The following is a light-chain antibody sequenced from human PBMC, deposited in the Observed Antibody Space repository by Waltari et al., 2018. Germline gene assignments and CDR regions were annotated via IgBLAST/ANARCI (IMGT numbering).Light chain of an antibody. Sequence: QSALTQPASVSGSPGQSITISCPGPRIDLGGYPPFPWFPQHPAKAPKLLIYEVSKRPSEVSNRFSGSASGNTAYLTISGLQAEDEADYYCCSSPESSTSWVFGGGTKLTVL. CDR3: CSSPESSTSWV. CDR2: EVS. V-gene: IGLV2-23*02. J-gene: IGLJ3*02. CDR1: RIDLGGYPP.